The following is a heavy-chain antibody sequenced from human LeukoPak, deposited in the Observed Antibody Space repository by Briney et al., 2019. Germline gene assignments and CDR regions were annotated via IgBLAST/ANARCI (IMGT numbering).Heavy chain of an antibody. CDR3: AKDLIFSIGNSWFDP. D-gene: IGHD2/OR15-2a*01. J-gene: IGHJ5*02. CDR1: GFTFSSYA. Sequence: PGGSLRLSCAASGFTFSSYAMSWVRQAPGKGLEWVSAISGSGGSTYYADSVKGRFTISRDNSKNTLYLQMNSLRAEDTAVYYCAKDLIFSIGNSWFDPWGQGTLVTVSS. CDR2: ISGSGGST. V-gene: IGHV3-23*01.